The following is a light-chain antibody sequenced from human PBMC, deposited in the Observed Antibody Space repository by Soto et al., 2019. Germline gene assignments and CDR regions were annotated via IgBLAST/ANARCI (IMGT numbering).Light chain of an antibody. CDR1: QSIRHY. Sequence: DIQMTQSPPPLSASVGNKVTNNCRASQSIRHYLAWYQQMPGKAPKLLIYGASTLQSGVPSRFSGSGSGTEFTLTISSLQPDDFGTYFCQHHNSYSQTFGQGTKVDIK. CDR2: GAS. CDR3: QHHNSYSQT. J-gene: IGKJ1*01. V-gene: IGKV1-5*01.